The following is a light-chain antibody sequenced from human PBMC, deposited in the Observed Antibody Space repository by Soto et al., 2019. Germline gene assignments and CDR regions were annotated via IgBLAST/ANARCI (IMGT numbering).Light chain of an antibody. CDR2: DDN. V-gene: IGLV1-51*01. J-gene: IGLJ1*01. Sequence: SVLTQPPSVSAAPGQKVTISCSGSSSNIGGNSVSWYQQLPGTAPKLLIYDDNKRPSGIPDRFSGSKSGNTASLTVSGLQAEDEADYYCSSYAGSNNSHYVFGTGTKVTVL. CDR1: SSNIGGNS. CDR3: SSYAGSNNSHYV.